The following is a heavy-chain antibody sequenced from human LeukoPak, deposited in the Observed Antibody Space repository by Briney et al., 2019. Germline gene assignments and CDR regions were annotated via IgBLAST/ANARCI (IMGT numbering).Heavy chain of an antibody. CDR1: SGSISTSNYY. J-gene: IGHJ5*02. D-gene: IGHD2/OR15-2a*01. CDR2: VDYSGTT. V-gene: IGHV4-61*01. Sequence: PSETLSLTCTVSSGSISTSNYYWSWIRQPPGKGLEWIGYVDYSGTTTYNPSLKSRVTISVDTSNNQFSLKLSSVTAADTAVYYCARDLTEYYLDHGTFDPWGQGTLVTVSS. CDR3: ARDLTEYYLDHGTFDP.